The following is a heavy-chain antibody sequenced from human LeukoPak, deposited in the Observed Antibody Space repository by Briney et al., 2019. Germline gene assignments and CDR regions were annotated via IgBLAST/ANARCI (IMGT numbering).Heavy chain of an antibody. Sequence: GGSLRLSCAASGFTFSSYSMNWVRQAPGKGLEWVSSISSSSSYIYYADSVKGRFTISRDNAKNSLYLQMNSLRAEDTAVYYCARGQRYSYGYETENWFDPWGQGTLVTVSS. J-gene: IGHJ5*02. V-gene: IGHV3-21*01. CDR2: ISSSSSYI. CDR3: ARGQRYSYGYETENWFDP. CDR1: GFTFSSYS. D-gene: IGHD5-18*01.